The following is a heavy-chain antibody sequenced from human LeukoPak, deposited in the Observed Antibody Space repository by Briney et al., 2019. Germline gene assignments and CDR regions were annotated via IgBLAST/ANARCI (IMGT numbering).Heavy chain of an antibody. V-gene: IGHV3-11*01. Sequence: GGSLRLSCAASGFTFSDYYMSWIRQAPGKGLEWISYISSSGTTIYYADSVKGRFTISRDNAENSLYLQMNSLRAEDTALYYCARDGYSPFDYWGQGTLVTVSS. CDR2: ISSSGTTI. J-gene: IGHJ4*02. CDR1: GFTFSDYY. CDR3: ARDGYSPFDY. D-gene: IGHD5-24*01.